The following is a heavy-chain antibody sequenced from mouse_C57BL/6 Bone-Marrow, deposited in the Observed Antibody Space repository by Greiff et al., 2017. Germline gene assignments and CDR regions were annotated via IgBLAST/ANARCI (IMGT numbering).Heavy chain of an antibody. Sequence: VQLQQSGAELVRPGASVKLSCTASGFNIQDDFMHWVKQRPEQGLEWIGWIDPENGDTEYASKFQGKATITADTSSNTAYLQLSSLTSEDTAVYYCSTRWLLRRAYWGQGTLVTVSA. D-gene: IGHD2-3*01. CDR3: STRWLLRRAY. V-gene: IGHV14-4*01. CDR2: IDPENGDT. CDR1: GFNIQDDF. J-gene: IGHJ3*01.